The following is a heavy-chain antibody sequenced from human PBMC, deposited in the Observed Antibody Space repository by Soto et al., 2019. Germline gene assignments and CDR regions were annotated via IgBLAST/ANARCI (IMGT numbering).Heavy chain of an antibody. D-gene: IGHD6-6*01. Sequence: GASVKVSCKASGYSFTTYAVHWVRQAPGQRREWMGWINAGIINTKYSQKFQGRVTITGDTSASTAYMELSSLRSEDTAVYYCATSIEVRSFSFGGRYGMDVWGQGSTVTGSS. CDR1: GYSFTTYA. V-gene: IGHV1-3*01. CDR2: INAGIINT. J-gene: IGHJ6*02. CDR3: ATSIEVRSFSFGGRYGMDV.